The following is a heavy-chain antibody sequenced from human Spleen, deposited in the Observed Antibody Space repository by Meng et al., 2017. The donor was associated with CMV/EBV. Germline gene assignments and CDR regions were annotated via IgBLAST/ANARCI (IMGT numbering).Heavy chain of an antibody. CDR2: MNPNSGNT. J-gene: IGHJ6*02. CDR3: ARVLYYYYGMDV. Sequence: ASVKVSCKASGYTFMSYDINWVRQATGQGVEWMGWMNPNSGNTGYAQKFQGRVTMTRNTSISTAYMELSSLRSEDTAVYYCARVLYYYYGMDVWGQGTTVTVSS. V-gene: IGHV1-8*01. CDR1: GYTFMSYD.